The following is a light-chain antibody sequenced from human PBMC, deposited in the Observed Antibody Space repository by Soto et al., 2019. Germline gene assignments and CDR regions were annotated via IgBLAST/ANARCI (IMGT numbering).Light chain of an antibody. CDR1: QSVDIN. V-gene: IGKV3-15*01. Sequence: EIVLTQSPATLSVSPGDRVTVSCRASQSVDINLAWYQQRPGQAPRLLVYGASTKATDMPGRFSGRGSGTEFTLTINNLQSEDFAVYYCQQYRNWPRTFGQGTKVDIK. J-gene: IGKJ1*01. CDR2: GAS. CDR3: QQYRNWPRT.